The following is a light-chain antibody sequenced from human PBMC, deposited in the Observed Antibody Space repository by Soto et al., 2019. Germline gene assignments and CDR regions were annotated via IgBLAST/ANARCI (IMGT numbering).Light chain of an antibody. V-gene: IGKV1-39*01. CDR2: TGS. J-gene: IGKJ1*01. CDR1: QTISSY. CDR3: QQSHTWT. Sequence: DIQMTQSPSSLSASVGDRVTITCRASQTISSYLNWYQQKPGNAPKVLSYTGSSLRSGVPSRFSGRAAGTDFTLTSSGLQRKDFGTYYCQQSHTWTFGQGTKVELK.